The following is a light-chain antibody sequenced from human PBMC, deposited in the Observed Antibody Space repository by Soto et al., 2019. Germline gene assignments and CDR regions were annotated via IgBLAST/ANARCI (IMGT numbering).Light chain of an antibody. Sequence: DIQMTQSPSTLSASVGDRVTLTCRASQSVSDWLAWYQQKPGKAPKLLIYKASNLESGVPSRFSGSGSGTEFTLTISSLQPDDSATYYCQQYNTFSLYTFGQGTKLEIK. CDR2: KAS. CDR1: QSVSDW. J-gene: IGKJ2*01. CDR3: QQYNTFSLYT. V-gene: IGKV1-5*03.